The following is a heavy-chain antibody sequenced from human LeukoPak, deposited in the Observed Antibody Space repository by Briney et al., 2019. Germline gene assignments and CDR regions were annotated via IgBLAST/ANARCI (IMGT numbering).Heavy chain of an antibody. V-gene: IGHV3-33*06. CDR2: IWYDGSNK. CDR1: GFTFTNYG. J-gene: IGHJ4*02. CDR3: AKTWIQLWLQDY. D-gene: IGHD5-18*01. Sequence: PGRSLRLSCAASGFTFTNYGMHWVRQAPGKGLEWVAVIWYDGSNKYYADSVKGRFTISRDNSKNTLYLQMNSLRAEDTAVYYCAKTWIQLWLQDYWGQGTLVTVSS.